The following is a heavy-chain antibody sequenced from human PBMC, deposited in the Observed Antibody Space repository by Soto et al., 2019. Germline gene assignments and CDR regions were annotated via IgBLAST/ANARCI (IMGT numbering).Heavy chain of an antibody. V-gene: IGHV3-30-3*01. D-gene: IGHD3-10*01. J-gene: IGHJ4*02. CDR3: ARGDGYYYGSGSYYTDFDY. Sequence: VQLVESGGGVVQPGRSLRLSCAASGFTFSSYAMHWVRQAPGKGLEWVAVISYDGSNKYYADSVKGRFTISRDNSKNTLYLQMNSLRAEDTAVYYCARGDGYYYGSGSYYTDFDYWGQGTLVTVSS. CDR1: GFTFSSYA. CDR2: ISYDGSNK.